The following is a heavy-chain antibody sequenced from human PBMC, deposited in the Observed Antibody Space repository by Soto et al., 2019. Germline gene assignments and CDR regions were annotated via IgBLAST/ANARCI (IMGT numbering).Heavy chain of an antibody. CDR2: IVVGSGNT. J-gene: IGHJ6*02. CDR1: GFTFTSSA. V-gene: IGHV1-58*01. D-gene: IGHD2-2*01. Sequence: SVKVSCKASGFTFTSSAVQWVRQARGQRLEWIGWIVVGSGNTNYAQKFQERVTITRDMSTSTAYMELSSLRSEDTAVYYCAAEEGGYCSSTSCMDRYYYYGMDVWAQGTTVTVSS. CDR3: AAEEGGYCSSTSCMDRYYYYGMDV.